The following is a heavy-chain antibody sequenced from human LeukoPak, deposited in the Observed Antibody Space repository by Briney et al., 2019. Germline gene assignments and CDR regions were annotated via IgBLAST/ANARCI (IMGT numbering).Heavy chain of an antibody. CDR1: GYTFTSYY. V-gene: IGHV1-46*01. Sequence: ASVKVSCKASGYTFTSYYMHWVRQAPGQELEWMGIINPSGGSTSYAQKFQGRVTMTRDTSTSTVYMELSSLRSEDTAVYYCARDTYCSGGSCYSGYFDYWGQGTLVTVSS. D-gene: IGHD2-15*01. J-gene: IGHJ4*02. CDR3: ARDTYCSGGSCYSGYFDY. CDR2: INPSGGST.